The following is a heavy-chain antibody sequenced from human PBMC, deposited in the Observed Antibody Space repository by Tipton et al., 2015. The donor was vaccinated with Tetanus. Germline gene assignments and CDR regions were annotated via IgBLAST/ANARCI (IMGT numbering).Heavy chain of an antibody. V-gene: IGHV3-23*01. CDR1: GFTLNSYA. D-gene: IGHD5-24*01. CDR3: ARDGYNYVPFDY. CDR2: ISDTGGNT. J-gene: IGHJ4*02. Sequence: SLRLSCAASGFTLNSYAMHWVRQAPGKGLEWVSFISDTGGNTYYADSVKGRFSIPRDNSKNTLYLQMNTLRAEDTAVYYCARDGYNYVPFDYWGQGTLVTVSS.